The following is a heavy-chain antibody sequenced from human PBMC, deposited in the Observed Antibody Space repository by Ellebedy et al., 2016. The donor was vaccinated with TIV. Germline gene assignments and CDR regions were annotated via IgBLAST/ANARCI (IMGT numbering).Heavy chain of an antibody. CDR2: VSDSGTTI. V-gene: IGHV3-11*04. Sequence: GESLKISCAASGFTFSDYYMTWIRQTPGKGLEWVSYVSDSGTTIFYADSVEGRFTISRDNAKKSLSLQMNSLRAEDTAVYYCAKDAEWGTYYYYYGLGVWGQGTTVTVSS. D-gene: IGHD3-3*01. CDR1: GFTFSDYY. J-gene: IGHJ6*02. CDR3: AKDAEWGTYYYYYGLGV.